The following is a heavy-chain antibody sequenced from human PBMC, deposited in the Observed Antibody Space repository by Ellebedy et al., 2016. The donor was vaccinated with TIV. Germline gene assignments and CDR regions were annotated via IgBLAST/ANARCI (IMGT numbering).Heavy chain of an antibody. J-gene: IGHJ4*02. CDR3: ARREGKLERRQAFGY. D-gene: IGHD1-1*01. Sequence: ASVKVSCKASGYTFTSYDINWVRQATGQGLEWMGWMNPNSGNTGYAQKFQGRVTITRNTSISTAYMELRSLRSDDTAVYYCARREGKLERRQAFGYWGQGTLVTVSS. V-gene: IGHV1-8*03. CDR2: MNPNSGNT. CDR1: GYTFTSYD.